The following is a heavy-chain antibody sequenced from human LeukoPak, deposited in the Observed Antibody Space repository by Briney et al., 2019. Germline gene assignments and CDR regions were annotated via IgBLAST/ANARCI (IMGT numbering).Heavy chain of an antibody. D-gene: IGHD3-22*01. CDR1: GGSISSSSYY. J-gene: IGHJ4*02. CDR3: ARQGYYDSSGYPPNYFDY. Sequence: SETLSLTCTVSGGSISSSSYYWGWIRQPPGKGLEWIGSIYYSGSTYYNPSLKSRVTISVDTSKNQFSLKLSSVTAADTAVYYCARQGYYDSSGYPPNYFDYWGRGTLVTVSS. V-gene: IGHV4-39*01. CDR2: IYYSGST.